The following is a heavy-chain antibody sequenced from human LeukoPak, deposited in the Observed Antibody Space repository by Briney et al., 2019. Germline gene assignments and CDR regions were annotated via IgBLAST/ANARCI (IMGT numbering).Heavy chain of an antibody. CDR1: GGSFSGYY. CDR2: INHSGST. V-gene: IGHV4-34*01. CDR3: ARGRRIQLWSRPDYYMDV. J-gene: IGHJ6*03. D-gene: IGHD5-18*01. Sequence: PSETLSLTCAVYGGSFSGYYWSWVRQPPGKGREWIGEINHSGSTNYKPSLKSRVTISVDTSKNQFSLKLSSVTAADTAVYYCARGRRIQLWSRPDYYMDVWGKGTTVTVSS.